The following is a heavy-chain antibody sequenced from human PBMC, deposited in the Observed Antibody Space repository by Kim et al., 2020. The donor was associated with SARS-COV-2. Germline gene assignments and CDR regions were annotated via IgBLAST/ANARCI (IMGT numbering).Heavy chain of an antibody. V-gene: IGHV3-11*06. D-gene: IGHD6-19*01. Sequence: VQGLFTTHRDNPKNSLSLQMNRLRAEDTAVYYCARARDSGWSYFDYWGQGTLVTVSS. CDR3: ARARDSGWSYFDY. J-gene: IGHJ4*02.